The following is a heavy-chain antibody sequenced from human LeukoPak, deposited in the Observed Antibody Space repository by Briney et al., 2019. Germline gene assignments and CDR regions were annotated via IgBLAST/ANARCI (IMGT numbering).Heavy chain of an antibody. Sequence: ASVKVSCKASGYTFTSYGISWVRQAPGQGLEWMGWISAYNGNTNYAQKLQGRVTMTTDTSTSTAYMELRSLRSDDTAVYYCARVTAMVTAAAFDIWGQGTMVTVSS. V-gene: IGHV1-18*01. J-gene: IGHJ3*02. D-gene: IGHD5-18*01. CDR3: ARVTAMVTAAAFDI. CDR2: ISAYNGNT. CDR1: GYTFTSYG.